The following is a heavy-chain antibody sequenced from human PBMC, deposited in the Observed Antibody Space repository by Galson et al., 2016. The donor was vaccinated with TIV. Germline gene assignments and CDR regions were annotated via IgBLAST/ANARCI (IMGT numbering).Heavy chain of an antibody. CDR3: LGVITADQAFDS. CDR1: GFSFTASY. V-gene: IGHV1-46*01. CDR2: IDPNGGNA. Sequence: SVKVSCKASGFSFTASYIHCVRQAPGQGLEWMGIIDPNGGNASYAQKFQGRVTLTSDTSTTTAYLVLNSLRSDDTAIFYCLGVITADQAFDSWGQGTLVTVSS. D-gene: IGHD1-14*01. J-gene: IGHJ4*02.